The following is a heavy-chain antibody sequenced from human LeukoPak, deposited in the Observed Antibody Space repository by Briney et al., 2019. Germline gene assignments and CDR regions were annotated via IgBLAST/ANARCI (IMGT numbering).Heavy chain of an antibody. CDR3: AKAYGIAVGGTGLVFDY. J-gene: IGHJ4*02. CDR2: ISWNSGSI. D-gene: IGHD6-19*01. V-gene: IGHV3-9*01. Sequence: GGSLRLSCAASGFTFDDYAMHWVRQAPGKGLEWVSGISWNSGSIGYADSVKGRFTISRDNAKNSLYLQMNSLRAEDTALYYCAKAYGIAVGGTGLVFDYWGQGTLVTVSS. CDR1: GFTFDDYA.